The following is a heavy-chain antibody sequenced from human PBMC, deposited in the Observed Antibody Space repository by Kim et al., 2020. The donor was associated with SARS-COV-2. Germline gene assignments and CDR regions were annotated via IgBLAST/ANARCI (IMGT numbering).Heavy chain of an antibody. J-gene: IGHJ4*02. V-gene: IGHV3-23*01. CDR3: AKNDRITTIVVVITGIDY. D-gene: IGHD3-22*01. Sequence: GGSLRLSCAASGFTFSSYAMSWVRQAPGKGLEWVSAISGSGGSTYYADSVKGRFTIFRDNSKNTLYLQMNSLRAEDTAVYYCAKNDRITTIVVVITGIDYWGQGTLVTVSS. CDR2: ISGSGGST. CDR1: GFTFSSYA.